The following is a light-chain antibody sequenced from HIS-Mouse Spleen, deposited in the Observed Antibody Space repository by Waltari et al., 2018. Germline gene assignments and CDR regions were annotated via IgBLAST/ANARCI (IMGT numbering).Light chain of an antibody. CDR1: SASIASNY. J-gene: IGLJ3*02. CDR3: QSYDSSNQV. V-gene: IGLV6-57*04. Sequence: NFMLTPPHSVSESPGKTVTISCTPTSASIASNYVQWYQQRPGSAPTTVIYEDNQRPSGVPDRFSGSIDSSSNSASLTISGLKTEDEADYYCQSYDSSNQVFGGGTKLTVL. CDR2: EDN.